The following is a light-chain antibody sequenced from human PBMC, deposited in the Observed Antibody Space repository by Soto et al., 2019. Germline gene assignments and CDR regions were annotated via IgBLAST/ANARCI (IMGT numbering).Light chain of an antibody. CDR1: QSISSW. V-gene: IGKV1-5*03. CDR3: QQYYSYST. CDR2: KAS. Sequence: DIQMTQSPSTLSASVGDRVTITCRASQSISSWLAWYQQKPGKAPKLLIYKASSLESGVPSRFSVSGSGTEFTLTISSLQPDDFATYYCQQYYSYSTFGQGTKVEIK. J-gene: IGKJ1*01.